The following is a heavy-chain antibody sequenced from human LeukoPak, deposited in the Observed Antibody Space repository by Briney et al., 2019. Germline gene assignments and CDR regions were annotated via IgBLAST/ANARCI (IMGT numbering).Heavy chain of an antibody. Sequence: ASETLSLTCTVSGGSISSYYWSWIRQPPGKGLEWIGYIYYSGGTNYNPSLKSRVAISVDTSKNQFSLKLSSVTAADTAVYYCARRDGYNRDFDYWGQGTLVTVSS. J-gene: IGHJ4*02. CDR2: IYYSGGT. CDR1: GGSISSYY. CDR3: ARRDGYNRDFDY. V-gene: IGHV4-59*01. D-gene: IGHD5-24*01.